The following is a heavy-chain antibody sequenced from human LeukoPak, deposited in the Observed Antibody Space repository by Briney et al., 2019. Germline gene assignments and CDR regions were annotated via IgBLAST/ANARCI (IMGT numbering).Heavy chain of an antibody. CDR2: ISGSSNVI. CDR1: GFTFSTHT. Sequence: GGSLRLSCAASGFTFSTHTMAWVRQAPGKGLEWLSYISGSSNVIYYADSVKGRFAISRDNAKDSLYLQMNSLKAEDTAVYYCARGLYYMDVWGKGTTVTVSS. J-gene: IGHJ6*03. CDR3: ARGLYYMDV. V-gene: IGHV3-48*01.